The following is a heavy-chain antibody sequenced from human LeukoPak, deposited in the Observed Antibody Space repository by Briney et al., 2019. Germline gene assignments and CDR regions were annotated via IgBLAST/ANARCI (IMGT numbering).Heavy chain of an antibody. Sequence: SVKVSCKASGGTFSSYAISWVRQAPGQGLEWMGGIIPIFGTANYAQKLQGRVTMTTDTSTSTAYMELRSLRSGDTAVYYCARGAVNRYNWNDDNFYYYYMDVWGKGTTVTISS. V-gene: IGHV1-69*05. D-gene: IGHD1-1*01. CDR3: ARGAVNRYNWNDDNFYYYYMDV. CDR1: GGTFSSYA. CDR2: IIPIFGTA. J-gene: IGHJ6*03.